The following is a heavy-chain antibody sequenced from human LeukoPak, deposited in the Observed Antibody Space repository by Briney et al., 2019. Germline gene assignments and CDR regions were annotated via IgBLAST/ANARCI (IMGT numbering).Heavy chain of an antibody. V-gene: IGHV4-34*01. Sequence: SETLSLTCAVYGGSFSGYYWSWIRQPPGKGLERIGEINHSGSTNYNPSLKSRVTISVDTSKNQFSLKLSSVTAADTAVYYCAREILDMEPLVLGNWFDPWGQGTLVTVSS. CDR1: GGSFSGYY. CDR3: AREILDMEPLVLGNWFDP. CDR2: INHSGST. D-gene: IGHD2-2*03. J-gene: IGHJ5*02.